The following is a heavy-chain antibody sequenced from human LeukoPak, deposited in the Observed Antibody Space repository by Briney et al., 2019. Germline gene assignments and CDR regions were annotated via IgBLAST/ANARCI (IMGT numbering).Heavy chain of an antibody. CDR1: GGTFSSYA. J-gene: IGHJ6*03. Sequence: EASVKVSCKASGGTFSSYAISWVRQAPGQGLEWMGGIIPIFGTANYAQKFQGRVTITADESTSTAYMELSSLRSEDTAVYYCARVDDYYYYMDVWGKGTTVTISS. CDR2: IIPIFGTA. CDR3: ARVDDYYYYMDV. V-gene: IGHV1-69*13.